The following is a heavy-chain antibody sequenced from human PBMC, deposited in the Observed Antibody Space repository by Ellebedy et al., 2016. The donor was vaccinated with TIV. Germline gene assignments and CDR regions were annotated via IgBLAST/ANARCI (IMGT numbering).Heavy chain of an antibody. CDR2: INSDGSST. D-gene: IGHD5-18*01. Sequence: GGSLRLSCAASGFTFSSYWMHWVRQAPGKGLVWVSRINSDGSSTNYADSVKGRFTISRDNAKNSLYLQMNSLRAGDTAAYYCARDVDTATRGYFQHWGQGTLVTVSS. V-gene: IGHV3-74*01. J-gene: IGHJ1*01. CDR3: ARDVDTATRGYFQH. CDR1: GFTFSSYW.